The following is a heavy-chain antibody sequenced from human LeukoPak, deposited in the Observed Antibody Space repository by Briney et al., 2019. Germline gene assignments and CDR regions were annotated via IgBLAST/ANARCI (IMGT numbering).Heavy chain of an antibody. Sequence: SQTLSLTCAISGDSVSSNSAAWNWIRQSPSRGLEWLGRTYYRSKWYNDYAVSVKSRITINPDTSKNQFSLQLNSVTPEDTAVYYCARASCKPTYYDFWSGYYSLEADYMDVWGKGTTVTVSS. CDR3: ARASCKPTYYDFWSGYYSLEADYMDV. V-gene: IGHV6-1*01. J-gene: IGHJ6*03. CDR1: GDSVSSNSAA. D-gene: IGHD3-3*01. CDR2: TYYRSKWYN.